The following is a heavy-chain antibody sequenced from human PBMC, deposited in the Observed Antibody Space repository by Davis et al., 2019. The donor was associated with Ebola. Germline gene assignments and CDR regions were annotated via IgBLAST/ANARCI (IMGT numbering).Heavy chain of an antibody. CDR1: GFTFRTYA. Sequence: GESLKISCAASGFTFRTYAMNWVRQAPGKGLEWVSAVSGSGTTTAYADSVKGRFTISKDNSGNTLYLHMNALTAEDTALYYCAKLRSHDYTDSSDDFYLDLWGRGTLVTVSS. J-gene: IGHJ2*01. CDR2: VSGSGTTT. D-gene: IGHD3-16*01. V-gene: IGHV3-23*01. CDR3: AKLRSHDYTDSSDDFYLDL.